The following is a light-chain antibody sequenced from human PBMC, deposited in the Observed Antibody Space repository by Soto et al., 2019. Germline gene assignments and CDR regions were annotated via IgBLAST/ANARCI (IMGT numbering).Light chain of an antibody. Sequence: QPVLTQPPSASGSPGQSVTISCTGTSSDVGGYNYVSWYQQHPGKAPKLMIYEVSKRPSGVPDRFSGSKSGNTASLTVYGLQAEDEADYYCRSYAGSNNFRVVFGGGTKLTVL. CDR1: SSDVGGYNY. CDR2: EVS. CDR3: RSYAGSNNFRVV. V-gene: IGLV2-8*01. J-gene: IGLJ2*01.